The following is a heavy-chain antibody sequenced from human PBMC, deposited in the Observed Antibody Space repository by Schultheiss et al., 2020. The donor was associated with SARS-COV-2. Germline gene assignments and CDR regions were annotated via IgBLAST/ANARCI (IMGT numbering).Heavy chain of an antibody. J-gene: IGHJ4*02. Sequence: GGSLRLSCAASGFTFSSYEMNWVRQAPGKGLEWVSYISSSGSTIYYADSVKGRFTISRDNAKNSLYLQMNSLRAEDTAVYYCARVGTGLVHWNPFFDYWGQGTLVTVSS. CDR3: ARVGTGLVHWNPFFDY. CDR1: GFTFSSYE. V-gene: IGHV3-48*03. D-gene: IGHD6-19*01. CDR2: ISSSGSTI.